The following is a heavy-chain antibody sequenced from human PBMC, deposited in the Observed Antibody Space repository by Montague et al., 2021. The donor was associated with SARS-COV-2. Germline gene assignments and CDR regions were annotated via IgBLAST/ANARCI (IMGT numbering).Heavy chain of an antibody. CDR1: GFTFRSFW. D-gene: IGHD2-21*01. V-gene: IGHV3-7*03. J-gene: IGHJ4*02. CDR3: VRALGSGDFDF. Sequence: SLRLSCAASGFTFRSFWMSWVRQAPGKGLKWVANTKQDGSEKYYLDSVEGRFTVSRDNAKNSLFLQMNSLRGDDTAVYYCVRALGSGDFDFWGQGTLVSVSS. CDR2: TKQDGSEK.